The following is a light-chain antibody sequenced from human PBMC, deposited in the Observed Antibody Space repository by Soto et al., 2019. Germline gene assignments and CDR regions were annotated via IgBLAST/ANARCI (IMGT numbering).Light chain of an antibody. Sequence: EILLTQSPATLSLSPGERATLSCRASQSVSSYLAWYQQKPGQAPRLLIYDASNRATGVPARFSGSGSGTDFTLTISSLAPEDFAVYYCQQRSTWPGITFGPGTKVDIK. CDR3: QQRSTWPGIT. V-gene: IGKV3-11*01. CDR2: DAS. J-gene: IGKJ3*01. CDR1: QSVSSY.